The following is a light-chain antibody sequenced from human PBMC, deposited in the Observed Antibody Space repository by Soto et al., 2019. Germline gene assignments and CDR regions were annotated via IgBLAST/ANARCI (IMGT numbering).Light chain of an antibody. CDR2: DDS. Sequence: SYELTQPPSVSVAPGQTARISCGGNNVGSKSVHWYQQKPGQAPVLVVFDDSDRPSGSPERFSGSNSGNTATLTITSVEAGDEADFYCQVWDRTSNHWVFGGGTKVTVL. CDR3: QVWDRTSNHWV. V-gene: IGLV3-21*02. CDR1: NVGSKS. J-gene: IGLJ3*02.